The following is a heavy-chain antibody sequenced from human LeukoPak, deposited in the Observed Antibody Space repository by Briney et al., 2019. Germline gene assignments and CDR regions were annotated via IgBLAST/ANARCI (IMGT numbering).Heavy chain of an antibody. CDR3: ATTSYYYDSSDQAAFDI. D-gene: IGHD3-22*01. Sequence: GESLKISCKGSGYSFTSYWIGWVRQMPGKGLEWMGIIYPGDSDTRYSPSFQGQVTISADKSISTACLQWSSLKASDTAMYYCATTSYYYDSSDQAAFDIWGQGTMVTVSS. V-gene: IGHV5-51*01. CDR2: IYPGDSDT. CDR1: GYSFTSYW. J-gene: IGHJ3*02.